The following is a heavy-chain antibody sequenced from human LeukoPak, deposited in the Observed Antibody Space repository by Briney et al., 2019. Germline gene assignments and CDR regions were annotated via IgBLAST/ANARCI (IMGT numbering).Heavy chain of an antibody. Sequence: GGSLRLSCAASGFTFSNYWMTWVRQAPGKGLEWVVNIDQDGSEKFYVDSVKGRFTISRDNAKDSLYLQMNSLRAEDTALYYCARDQGAAGDYWGQGTLVTVSS. CDR1: GFTFSNYW. V-gene: IGHV3-7*01. CDR3: ARDQGAAGDY. J-gene: IGHJ4*02. D-gene: IGHD6-13*01. CDR2: IDQDGSEK.